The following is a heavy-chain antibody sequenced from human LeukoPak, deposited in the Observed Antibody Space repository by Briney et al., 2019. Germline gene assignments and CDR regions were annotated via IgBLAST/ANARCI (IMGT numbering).Heavy chain of an antibody. CDR2: IKSKTDGGTT. CDR1: GFTFSSYW. Sequence: GGPRRLSCTASGFTFSSYWLTGVGKAPGKGLDWVGRIKSKTDGGTTDYAAPVKGRFTISRDDSKNTLYLQMNSLKTEDTAVYYCTIRLLWFGELIDGDYWGQGTLVTVSS. CDR3: TIRLLWFGELIDGDY. D-gene: IGHD3-10*01. V-gene: IGHV3-15*01. J-gene: IGHJ4*02.